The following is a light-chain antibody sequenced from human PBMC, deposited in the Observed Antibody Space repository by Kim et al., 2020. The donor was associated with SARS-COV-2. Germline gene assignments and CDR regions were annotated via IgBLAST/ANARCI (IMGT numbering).Light chain of an antibody. CDR3: QHRSNWYT. V-gene: IGKV3-11*01. J-gene: IGKJ2*01. CDR2: DAS. CDR1: QSVSRY. Sequence: EIVLTQSPATLSLFPGERATLSCRASQSVSRYLAWYQQKPGQAPRLLIYDASNRATGIPARFSGSGSGTDFTLTISSLEPEDFAVYYCQHRSNWYTFGQGTKLEI.